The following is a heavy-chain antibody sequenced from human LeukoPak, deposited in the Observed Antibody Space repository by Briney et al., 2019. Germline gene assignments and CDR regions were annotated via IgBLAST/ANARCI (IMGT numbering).Heavy chain of an antibody. J-gene: IGHJ4*02. V-gene: IGHV3-48*01. CDR1: GFTFSSYS. CDR3: AGDLSGVTGYTYGRGIDY. Sequence: GSLRLSCAASGFTFSSYSMNWVRQAPGKGLEWVSHISSSSSTIYYADSVKGRFTISRDNAKNSLYLQMNSLRAEDTAVYYCAGDLSGVTGYTYGRGIDYWGQGTLVTVSS. D-gene: IGHD5-18*01. CDR2: ISSSSSTI.